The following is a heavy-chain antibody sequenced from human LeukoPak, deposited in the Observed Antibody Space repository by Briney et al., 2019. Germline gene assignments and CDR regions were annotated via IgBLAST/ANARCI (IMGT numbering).Heavy chain of an antibody. CDR2: MDPNSGSA. J-gene: IGHJ4*02. CDR3: ARVASSGWYYFDY. Sequence: ASVKVSCKASGYTFTSYDINWVRQATGQGLEWMGWMDPNSGSAGCAQKFQGRVTMTWNASISTAYMELSSLRSEDTAVYYCARVASSGWYYFDYWGQGTLVTVSS. D-gene: IGHD6-19*01. CDR1: GYTFTSYD. V-gene: IGHV1-8*01.